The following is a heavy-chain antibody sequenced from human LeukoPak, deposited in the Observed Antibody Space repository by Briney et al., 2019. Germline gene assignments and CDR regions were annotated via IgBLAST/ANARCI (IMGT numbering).Heavy chain of an antibody. CDR3: ARDGLRIAVAGTLDY. CDR1: GYTFTSYG. J-gene: IGHJ4*02. D-gene: IGHD6-19*01. V-gene: IGHV1-18*01. Sequence: ASVKVSCKASGYTFTSYGISWVRQAPGQGLERMGWISAYNGNTNYAQKLQGRVTITTDTSTSTAYMELRSLRSDDTAVYYCARDGLRIAVAGTLDYWGQGTLVTVSS. CDR2: ISAYNGNT.